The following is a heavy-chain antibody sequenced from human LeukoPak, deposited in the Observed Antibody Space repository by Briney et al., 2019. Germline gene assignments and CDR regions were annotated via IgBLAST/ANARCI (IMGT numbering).Heavy chain of an antibody. Sequence: GSLRLSCTSSEFILSSYAMSWVRQAPGKGLEWVSSISSPGGNTYYADSVKGRFSISRDNSKNLVFLQMNSLRAEDTAVYYCAKTRNGYTTEYLQHWGQGTLVTVSS. CDR2: ISSPGGNT. V-gene: IGHV3-23*01. CDR3: AKTRNGYTTEYLQH. D-gene: IGHD5-24*01. J-gene: IGHJ1*01. CDR1: EFILSSYA.